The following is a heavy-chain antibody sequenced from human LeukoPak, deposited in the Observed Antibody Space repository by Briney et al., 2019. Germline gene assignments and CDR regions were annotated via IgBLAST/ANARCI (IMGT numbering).Heavy chain of an antibody. D-gene: IGHD3-10*01. Sequence: ASVTVSCKASGYTFTSYGISWVRQAPGQGLEWMGWISAYNGNTNYAQKLQGRVTMTTDTSTSTAYMELRSLRSDDTAVYYCASESLWFGSYVYWGQGTLVTVSS. V-gene: IGHV1-18*01. CDR2: ISAYNGNT. CDR3: ASESLWFGSYVY. J-gene: IGHJ4*02. CDR1: GYTFTSYG.